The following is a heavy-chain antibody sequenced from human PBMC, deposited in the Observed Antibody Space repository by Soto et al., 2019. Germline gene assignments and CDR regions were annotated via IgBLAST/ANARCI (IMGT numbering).Heavy chain of an antibody. V-gene: IGHV1-18*04. Sequence: VQLVQSGAEVKKPGASVKISCKASGYTFDTYSMTWVRQAPGQGLEWMAWINPYNGNTHYSQKAQGRASVTTDTSTSTVYMDLRSLRSDDTAVYYCARDALSNSPDLDFWGQGTLVTVSS. CDR3: ARDALSNSPDLDF. CDR1: GYTFDTYS. D-gene: IGHD1-1*01. CDR2: INPYNGNT. J-gene: IGHJ4*02.